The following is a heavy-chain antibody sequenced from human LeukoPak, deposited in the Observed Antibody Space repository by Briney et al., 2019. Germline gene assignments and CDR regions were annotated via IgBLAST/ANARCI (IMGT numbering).Heavy chain of an antibody. J-gene: IGHJ4*02. Sequence: PGGSLTLSRAVSGLILSSYAMSWVRQATGEGLEWVSGISGSGGSTYYADSVNGRFTISRDNSKNTLYLQMNSLRAEDTAVYYCAKDQYSSGGYFDYWGQGSLVTVSS. CDR2: ISGSGGST. CDR3: AKDQYSSGGYFDY. CDR1: GLILSSYA. V-gene: IGHV3-23*01. D-gene: IGHD6-25*01.